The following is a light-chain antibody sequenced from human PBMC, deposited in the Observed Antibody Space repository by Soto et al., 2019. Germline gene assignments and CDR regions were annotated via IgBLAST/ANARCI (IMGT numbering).Light chain of an antibody. J-gene: IGKJ2*01. CDR3: QQSYSAPYT. CDR1: QTLRKF. CDR2: AAS. V-gene: IGKV1-39*01. Sequence: DLQMTQSPSSLSASVGDRVTITCRASQTLRKFLNWYQQKPGKPPQLLLYAASTLQVGVPSRFSGSGSGTDFTLTISSLLPEDFAAYYCQQSYSAPYTFGQGTNLEIK.